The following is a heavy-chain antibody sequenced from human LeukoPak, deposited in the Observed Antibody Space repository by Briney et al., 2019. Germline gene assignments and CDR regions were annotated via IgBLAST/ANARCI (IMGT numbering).Heavy chain of an antibody. J-gene: IGHJ4*02. V-gene: IGHV3-11*04. CDR1: TFTFSEYY. D-gene: IGHD3-3*01. Sequence: GGSLRLSCAASTFTFSEYYMSWIRQVPGKGLEWVSHISMSGSTISYADSVQGRFTISRDSAENTLYLDMNSLRAEDTAVYYCARDLGDFWSGYFRHPGGGYFDYWGQGALVTVSS. CDR3: ARDLGDFWSGYFRHPGGGYFDY. CDR2: ISMSGSTI.